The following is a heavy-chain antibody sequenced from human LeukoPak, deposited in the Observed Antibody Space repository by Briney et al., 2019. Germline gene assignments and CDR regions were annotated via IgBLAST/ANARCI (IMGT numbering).Heavy chain of an antibody. Sequence: ASVKVSCKASGYTFTSYYMHWVRQAPGQGLEWMGIINPSGGSTSYAQRFQGRVTMTRDTSTSTVYMGLSGLRSEDTAVYYCASPSSSSPGAFDYWGQGTLVTVSS. V-gene: IGHV1-46*03. CDR2: INPSGGST. J-gene: IGHJ4*02. CDR1: GYTFTSYY. D-gene: IGHD6-6*01. CDR3: ASPSSSSPGAFDY.